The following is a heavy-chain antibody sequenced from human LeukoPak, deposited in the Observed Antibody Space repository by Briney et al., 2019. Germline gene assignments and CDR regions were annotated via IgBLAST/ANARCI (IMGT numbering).Heavy chain of an antibody. V-gene: IGHV4-4*07. CDR1: GGSISSYY. Sequence: SETLSLTCTVSGGSISSYYWSWIRQPAGKGLEWIGRIYTSGSTNYNPSLKSRVTMSVDTSKNQFSLKLSSVTAADTAVYYCARDESYYDFWSGDAFDIWGQGTMVTVSS. D-gene: IGHD3-3*01. CDR2: IYTSGST. J-gene: IGHJ3*02. CDR3: ARDESYYDFWSGDAFDI.